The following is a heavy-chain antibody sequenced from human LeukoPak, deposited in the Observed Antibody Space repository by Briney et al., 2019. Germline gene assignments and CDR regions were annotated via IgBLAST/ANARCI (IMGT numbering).Heavy chain of an antibody. D-gene: IGHD5-24*01. J-gene: IGHJ4*02. CDR2: IYYSGST. Sequence: SETLSLTCTVSGGSVSSGSYYWSWIRQPPGKGLEWIGYIYYSGSTNYNPSLKSRVTISVDTSKNQFSLKLSSVTAADTAVYYCARVVNGYNFQYYFDYWGQGTLVTVSS. CDR3: ARVVNGYNFQYYFDY. V-gene: IGHV4-61*01. CDR1: GGSVSSGSYY.